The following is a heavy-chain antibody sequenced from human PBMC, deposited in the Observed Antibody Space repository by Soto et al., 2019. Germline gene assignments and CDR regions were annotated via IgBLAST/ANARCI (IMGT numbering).Heavy chain of an antibody. D-gene: IGHD3-22*01. CDR3: ARVVYFDRSAYGL. J-gene: IGHJ3*01. Sequence: EVQLVESGGGLVKPGGSLRLSCAASGFSFSGYNMNWVRQAPGKGLDWVSSISGDSNYIYYADSVQGRFTISRDNAKNSVYLQMNSLRAEDTAVYYCARVVYFDRSAYGLWGQGTMVTVSS. V-gene: IGHV3-21*01. CDR2: ISGDSNYI. CDR1: GFSFSGYN.